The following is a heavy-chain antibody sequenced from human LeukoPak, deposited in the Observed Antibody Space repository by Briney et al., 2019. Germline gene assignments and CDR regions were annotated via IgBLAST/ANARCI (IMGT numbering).Heavy chain of an antibody. J-gene: IGHJ3*02. D-gene: IGHD6-13*01. V-gene: IGHV3-30-3*01. CDR3: ARAPQGIEDAFDI. CDR2: ISYDGSNE. Sequence: GGSLRLSCAASGFTFNSYTMHWVRQAPGKGLEWVAVISYDGSNEYFADSVKGRFTISRDNSKNTLYLQMNSLRAEDTAVYYCARAPQGIEDAFDIWGQGTMVTVSS. CDR1: GFTFNSYT.